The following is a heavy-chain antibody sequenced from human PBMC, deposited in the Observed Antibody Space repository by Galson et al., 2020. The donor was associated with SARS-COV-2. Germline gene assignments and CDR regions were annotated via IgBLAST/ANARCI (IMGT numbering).Heavy chain of an antibody. J-gene: IGHJ4*02. V-gene: IGHV3-7*01. CDR3: SREGWQGGY. CDR2: IQGDGRET. D-gene: IGHD6-19*01. Sequence: GGSLRLSCDVSGFTFNDFWMTWFSKAPGKGLEWVANIQGDGRETNYADFVKGRFSISRDNAANSLYLQMNSLRVEDSAVYYCSREGWQGGYWGQGTRVTVSS. CDR1: GFTFNDFW.